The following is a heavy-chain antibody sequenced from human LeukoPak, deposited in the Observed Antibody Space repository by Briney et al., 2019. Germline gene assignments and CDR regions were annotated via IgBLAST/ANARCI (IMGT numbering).Heavy chain of an antibody. CDR2: IWYDGTTR. D-gene: IGHD5-18*01. CDR3: AKDGLDDTALLRD. J-gene: IGHJ4*02. CDR1: GFAFNNYG. V-gene: IGHV3-33*06. Sequence: GGSLRLSCAASGFAFNNYGMHWVRQAPGRGLDWVAVIWYDGTTRYNEDSVKGRFTISRDNSNTTLYLRVNSLRVEDTAVYYCAKDGLDDTALLRDWGQGTLVTVSS.